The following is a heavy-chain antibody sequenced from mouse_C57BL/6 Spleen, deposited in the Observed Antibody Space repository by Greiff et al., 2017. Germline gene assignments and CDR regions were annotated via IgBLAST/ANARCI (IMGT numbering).Heavy chain of an antibody. CDR1: GFTFSDYY. CDR2: ISNGGGST. V-gene: IGHV5-12*01. J-gene: IGHJ4*01. Sequence: EVKLVESGGGLVQPGGSLKLSCAASGFTFSDYYMYWVRQTPEKRLEWVAYISNGGGSTYYPDTVKGRFTISRDNAKNTLYLQMSRLKSEDTAMYYCARESPYYAMDYWGQGTSVTVSS. CDR3: ARESPYYAMDY.